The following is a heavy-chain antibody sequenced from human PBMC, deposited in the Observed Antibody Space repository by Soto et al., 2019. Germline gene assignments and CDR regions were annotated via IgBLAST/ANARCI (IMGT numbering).Heavy chain of an antibody. CDR2: FRSSGDGGTT. CDR1: GFTFSGYS. D-gene: IGHD3-10*01. J-gene: IGHJ4*02. Sequence: GGSLRLSCAASGFTFSGYSMSWVRQAPGKGLEWVSGFRSSGDGGTTYYADSVKGRFTISRDNSKNTLFLQMNSLRAEDTAIYYCAKKVNSGPGSQYFDYWGQGTLVTVSS. V-gene: IGHV3-23*01. CDR3: AKKVNSGPGSQYFDY.